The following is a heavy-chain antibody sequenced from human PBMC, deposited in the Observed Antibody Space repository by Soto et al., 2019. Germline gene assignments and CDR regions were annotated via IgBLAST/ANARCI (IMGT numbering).Heavy chain of an antibody. D-gene: IGHD1-26*01. J-gene: IGHJ5*02. Sequence: EVQVVESGGGLVKPGGSLRLSCNFSFSMYSMDWVRQAPGKGLEWVASISSGSAFIKYADSVKGRFTISRDNAKNSVSLQMDSLRVEDTAMYDCTRDQGGSYDSWFDPWGRGTLVTVSS. CDR2: ISSGSAFI. CDR3: TRDQGGSYDSWFDP. V-gene: IGHV3-21*01. CDR1: SFSMYS.